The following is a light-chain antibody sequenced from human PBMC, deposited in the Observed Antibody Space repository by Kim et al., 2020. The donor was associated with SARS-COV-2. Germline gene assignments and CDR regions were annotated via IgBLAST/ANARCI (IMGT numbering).Light chain of an antibody. V-gene: IGLV1-51*01. Sequence: GQKVTISCSGSSSNIGNNSVSWYQRVPGTAPKLLIYDNNKRPSEIPDRFSGSKFGTSATLGITGLPTGDEADYYCGTWDSSLSAGVFGGGTQLTVL. CDR1: SSNIGNNS. CDR2: DNN. J-gene: IGLJ2*01. CDR3: GTWDSSLSAGV.